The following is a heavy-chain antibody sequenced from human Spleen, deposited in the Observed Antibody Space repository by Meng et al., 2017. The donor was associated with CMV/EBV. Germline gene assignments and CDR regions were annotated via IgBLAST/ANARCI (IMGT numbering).Heavy chain of an antibody. J-gene: IGHJ5*02. CDR3: AKGLGVEFDP. V-gene: IGHV3-33*06. CDR2: IWYDGSNK. Sequence: GGSLRLSCAASRFTFSAYTMHWVRQAPGKGLEWVALIWYDGSNKYYADSVKGRFTITRDDSKDTLFLQMDSLRVEDTATYYCAKGLGVEFDPWGQGTQVTVSS. D-gene: IGHD3-3*01. CDR1: RFTFSAYT.